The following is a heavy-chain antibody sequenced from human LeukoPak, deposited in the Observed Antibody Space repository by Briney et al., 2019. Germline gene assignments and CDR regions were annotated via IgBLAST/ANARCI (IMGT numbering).Heavy chain of an antibody. V-gene: IGHV4-59*01. J-gene: IGHJ6*03. Sequence: SETLSLTCAVYGGSFSGYYWSWIRQPPGKGLEWIGYIYYSGSTNYNPSLKSRVTISVDTSKNQFSLKLSSVTAADTAVYYCARDPGASAEGYYYYYYMDVWGKGTTVTVSS. CDR3: ARDPGASAEGYYYYYYMDV. CDR1: GGSFSGYY. CDR2: IYYSGST.